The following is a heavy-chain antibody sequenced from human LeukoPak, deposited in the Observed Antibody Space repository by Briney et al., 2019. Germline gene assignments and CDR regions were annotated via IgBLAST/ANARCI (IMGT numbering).Heavy chain of an antibody. CDR1: GFTFSSYA. CDR2: ISGSGGST. V-gene: IGHV3-23*01. D-gene: IGHD5-12*01. CDR3: VKDGCSGYDWGY. Sequence: GGSLRLSCAASGFTFSSYAMSWVRPAPGKGLEWVSAISGSGGSTYYANSVKGRFTISRDNSKSTLYLQMNSLRAEETAVYYCVKDGCSGYDWGYWGQGTLVTVSS. J-gene: IGHJ4*02.